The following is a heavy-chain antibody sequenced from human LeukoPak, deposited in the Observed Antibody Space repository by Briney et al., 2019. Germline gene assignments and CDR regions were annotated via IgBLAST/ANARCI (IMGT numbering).Heavy chain of an antibody. CDR3: ARAADFWSGLYYFDY. J-gene: IGHJ4*02. CDR2: ISSSGSTI. CDR1: GFTFSDYY. V-gene: IGHV3-11*01. D-gene: IGHD3-3*01. Sequence: GGSLRLSCAASGFTFSDYYMSWIRQAPGKGLEWVSYISSSGSTIYYADSVKGRFTISRDNAKNSLYLQMNSLRAEDTAVYYCARAADFWSGLYYFDYWGQGTLVTVSS.